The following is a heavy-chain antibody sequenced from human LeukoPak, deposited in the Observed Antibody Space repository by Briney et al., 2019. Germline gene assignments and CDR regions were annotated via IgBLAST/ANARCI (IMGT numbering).Heavy chain of an antibody. Sequence: GRSLRLSCAASGLIFSSYAMHWVRQAPGKGLEWVAVISYDGKKTYYADSVKGRFTISRDNSKNTLFLQMNSLRAEDTAVYYCAKRGYSSSSSFDYWGQGTLVPVSS. V-gene: IGHV3-30-3*02. CDR3: AKRGYSSSSSFDY. D-gene: IGHD6-6*01. J-gene: IGHJ4*02. CDR1: GLIFSSYA. CDR2: ISYDGKKT.